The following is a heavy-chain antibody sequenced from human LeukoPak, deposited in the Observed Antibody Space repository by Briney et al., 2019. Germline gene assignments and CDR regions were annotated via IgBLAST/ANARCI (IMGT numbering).Heavy chain of an antibody. CDR2: ISYDGSNK. CDR3: ARDPTRMVYAIPHYFDC. Sequence: PGGSLRLSCAASGFTFSSYAMHWVRQAPGKGLEWVAVISYDGSNKYYADSVKGRFTISRDNSKNTLYLQMNSLRAEDTAVYYCARDPTRMVYAIPHYFDCWGQGTLITVSS. CDR1: GFTFSSYA. J-gene: IGHJ4*02. D-gene: IGHD2-8*01. V-gene: IGHV3-30-3*01.